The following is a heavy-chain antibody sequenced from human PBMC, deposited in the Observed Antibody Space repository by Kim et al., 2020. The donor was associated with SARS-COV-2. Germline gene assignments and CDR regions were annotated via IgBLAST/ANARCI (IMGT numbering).Heavy chain of an antibody. CDR3: ASGRGTGDFTVDY. V-gene: IGHV1-46*03. CDR2: INPSGGST. CDR1: GYTFTSYY. J-gene: IGHJ4*02. D-gene: IGHD2-21*02. Sequence: ASVKVSCKASGYTFTSYYMHWVRQAPGQGLDGMGIINPSGGSTSYAQKFQGRVTMTRDTSTSTVYMELSSLRSEDTAVYYCASGRGTGDFTVDYWGEGTLVTVSS.